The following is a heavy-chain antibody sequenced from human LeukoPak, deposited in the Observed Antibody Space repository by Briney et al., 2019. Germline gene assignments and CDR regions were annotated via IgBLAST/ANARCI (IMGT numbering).Heavy chain of an antibody. V-gene: IGHV4-59*12. CDR2: IYYSGST. J-gene: IGHJ4*02. CDR3: AREGGPYRPLDY. CDR1: GGSISSFY. Sequence: SETLSLTCTVSGGSISSFYWSWIRQPPGKGLEWIGNIYYSGSTNYNPSLMGRVAISVDTSENHISLQLTSVTAADTAVYYCAREGGPYRPLDYSGQGTLVTVSS.